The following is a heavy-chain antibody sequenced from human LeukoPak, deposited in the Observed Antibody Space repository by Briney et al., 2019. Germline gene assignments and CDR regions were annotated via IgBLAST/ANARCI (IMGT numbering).Heavy chain of an antibody. CDR1: GFTFSNAW. J-gene: IGHJ4*02. CDR3: TTSPRLDRFDY. Sequence: GGSLRLSCAASGFTFSNAWMSWVRQAPGKGLEWVGRIKSKTDSGTTDYAAPVKGRFTISRDDSKNTLYLQMNSLKTEDTAVYYCTTSPRLDRFDYWGQGTLVTVSS. V-gene: IGHV3-15*01. CDR2: IKSKTDSGTT. D-gene: IGHD1-1*01.